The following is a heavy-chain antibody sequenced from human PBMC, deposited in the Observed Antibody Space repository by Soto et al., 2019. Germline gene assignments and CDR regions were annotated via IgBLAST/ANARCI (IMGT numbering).Heavy chain of an antibody. CDR2: FDPEDGET. J-gene: IGHJ6*02. CDR3: ATGAGIAAAGRHYYYYGMDV. V-gene: IGHV1-24*01. Sequence: ASVKVSCKVSGYTLTELSMHWVRQAPGKGLERMGGFDPEDGETIYAQKFQGRVTMTEDTSTDTAYMELSSLRSEDTAVYYCATGAGIAAAGRHYYYYGMDVWGQGTTVTVSS. CDR1: GYTLTELS. D-gene: IGHD6-13*01.